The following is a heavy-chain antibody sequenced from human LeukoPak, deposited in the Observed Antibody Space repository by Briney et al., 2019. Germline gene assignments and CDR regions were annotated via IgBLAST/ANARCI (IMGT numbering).Heavy chain of an antibody. CDR1: GGSISRHY. D-gene: IGHD6-6*01. CDR2: IYYTGTT. CDR3: ARAYSSSSGRPFDY. V-gene: IGHV4-59*11. J-gene: IGHJ4*02. Sequence: SETLSLTCSVSGGSISRHYWSWIRQPPGKELEWIGYIYYTGTTNYKPSLKSRVTISVDTSKNQFSLNLTSVTAADMAVYYCARAYSSSSGRPFDYWGQGTLVTVSS.